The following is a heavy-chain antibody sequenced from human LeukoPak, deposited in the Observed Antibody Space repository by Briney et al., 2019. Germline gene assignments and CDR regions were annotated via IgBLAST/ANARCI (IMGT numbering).Heavy chain of an antibody. J-gene: IGHJ4*02. CDR2: IWYDGSNK. CDR3: AREVEAEREFDY. Sequence: QPGRSLRLSCAASGFTFSSYGMHWVRQAPGKGLEWVAVIWYDGSNKYYADSVKGRFTISRGNSKNTLYLQMNSLRAEDTAVYYCAREVEAEREFDYWGQGTLVTVSS. V-gene: IGHV3-33*01. CDR1: GFTFSSYG.